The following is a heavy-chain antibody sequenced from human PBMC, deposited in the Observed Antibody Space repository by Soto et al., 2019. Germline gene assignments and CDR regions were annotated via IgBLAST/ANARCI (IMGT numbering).Heavy chain of an antibody. D-gene: IGHD2-2*01. CDR1: GFTFSSYA. CDR2: ISYDGSNK. CDR3: ARAGCSSTSCLHHYYYFGMDV. J-gene: IGHJ6*02. Sequence: QVQLVESGGGVVQPGRSLRLSCAASGFTFSSYAMHWVRQAPGKGLEWMAVISYDGSNKYYADSVNGRFTNSRDNSNNTLYLQMNSLRAEDTAVYYFARAGCSSTSCLHHYYYFGMDVWSQGTTVTVSS. V-gene: IGHV3-30-3*01.